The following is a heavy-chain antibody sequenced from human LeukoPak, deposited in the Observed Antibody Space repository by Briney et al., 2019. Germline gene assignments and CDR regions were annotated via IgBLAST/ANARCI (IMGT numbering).Heavy chain of an antibody. CDR3: ARGATYYDFWSGYYRSWDWFDP. D-gene: IGHD3-3*01. J-gene: IGHJ5*02. CDR2: INHSGST. CDR1: GGSFSGYY. V-gene: IGHV4-34*01. Sequence: SETLSLTCAVYGGSFSGYYWSWIRQPPGKGLEWIGEINHSGSTNYNPSLKSRVTISVDTSKNQFSLKLSSVTAADTAVYYCARGATYYDFWSGYYRSWDWFDPWGRGTLVTVSS.